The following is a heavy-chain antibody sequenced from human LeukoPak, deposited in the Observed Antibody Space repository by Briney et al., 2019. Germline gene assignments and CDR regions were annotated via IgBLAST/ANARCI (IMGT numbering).Heavy chain of an antibody. J-gene: IGHJ6*02. CDR2: INHSGST. D-gene: IGHD3-22*01. CDR3: ARGSYYDSSGYYYPSSGMDV. V-gene: IGHV4-34*01. CDR1: GGSISSYY. Sequence: SETLSLTCTVSGGSISSYYWSWIRQPPGKGLEWIGEINHSGSTNYNPSLKSRVTISVDTSKNQFSLKLSSVTAADTAVYYCARGSYYDSSGYYYPSSGMDVWGQGTTVTVSS.